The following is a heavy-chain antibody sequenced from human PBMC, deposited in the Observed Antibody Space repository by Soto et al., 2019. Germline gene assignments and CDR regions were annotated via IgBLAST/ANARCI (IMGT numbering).Heavy chain of an antibody. CDR3: ASYYYDSSGEFDY. CDR1: GGSISSSSYY. CDR2: IYHSGSS. D-gene: IGHD3-22*01. Sequence: SETLSLTCTVSGGSISSSSYYWGWIRQHPRKGMEWIGYIYHSGSSYYNPSLKIRVTISVDTSKNQFSLKLSSVTAADTAVYYCASYYYDSSGEFDYWGQGTLVTVSS. J-gene: IGHJ4*02. V-gene: IGHV4-61*05.